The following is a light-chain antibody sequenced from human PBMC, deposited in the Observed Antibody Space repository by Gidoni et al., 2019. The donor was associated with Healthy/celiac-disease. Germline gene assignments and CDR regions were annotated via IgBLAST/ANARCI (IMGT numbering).Light chain of an antibody. CDR1: QSVSSSY. CDR3: QQYGSSPTWT. CDR2: GAS. V-gene: IGKV3-20*01. Sequence: EIVLTQSPGTLSWSPGERATLSCMASQSVSSSYLAWYQHKPGQAPRLLIYGASSRATGIPDRFSGSGSGTDFTLTISRLEPEDFAVSYCQQYGSSPTWTFGQGTKVEIK. J-gene: IGKJ1*01.